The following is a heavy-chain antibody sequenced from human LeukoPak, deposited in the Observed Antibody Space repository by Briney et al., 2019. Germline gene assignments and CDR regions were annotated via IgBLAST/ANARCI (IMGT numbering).Heavy chain of an antibody. CDR2: IYYSGST. CDR1: GGSISSYY. Sequence: KPSETLSLTCTVSGGSISSYYWSWIRQPPGKGLEWIGYIYYSGSTNYNPSLKSRVTISVDTSKNQFSLKLSSVTAADTAVYYCARDYDSSGYADCWGQGTLVTVSS. CDR3: ARDYDSSGYADC. V-gene: IGHV4-59*01. J-gene: IGHJ4*02. D-gene: IGHD3-22*01.